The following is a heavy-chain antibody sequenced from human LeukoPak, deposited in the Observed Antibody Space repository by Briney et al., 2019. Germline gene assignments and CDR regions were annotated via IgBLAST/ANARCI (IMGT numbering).Heavy chain of an antibody. J-gene: IGHJ3*02. CDR2: IYYSGST. CDR3: ARTEESGSYLHAAFDI. Sequence: PSETLSLTCTVSGDTISNYYWSWIRQPPGKGLEWIGYIYYSGSTNYSPSLKSRVTISVDTSKNQFSLKLSSVTAADTAVYYCARTEESGSYLHAAFDIWGQGTWSPSLQ. D-gene: IGHD1-26*01. V-gene: IGHV4-59*01. CDR1: GDTISNYY.